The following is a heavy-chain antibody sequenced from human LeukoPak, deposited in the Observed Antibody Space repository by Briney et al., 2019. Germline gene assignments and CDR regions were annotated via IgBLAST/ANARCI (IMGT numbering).Heavy chain of an antibody. CDR3: AGEDYYDGSGSSY. J-gene: IGHJ4*02. Sequence: GASVKVSCKASGYTYTGYYMHWVRQAPGQGLEWMGWINPNSGGTNYAQKFQGRVTMTRDTSISTAYMELRSLRSDDTAVYYCAGEDYYDGSGSSYWGQGTLVTVSS. CDR1: GYTYTGYY. D-gene: IGHD3-22*01. CDR2: INPNSGGT. V-gene: IGHV1-2*02.